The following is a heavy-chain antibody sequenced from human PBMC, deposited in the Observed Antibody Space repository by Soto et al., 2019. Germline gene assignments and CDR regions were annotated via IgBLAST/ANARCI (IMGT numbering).Heavy chain of an antibody. CDR3: ARVPSPFDFYYATDV. CDR2: IFSSGTT. V-gene: IGHV4-30-4*02. Sequence: PTETLSLTRSVSWDSIGSGNTYWSWIRQAPGKGLEWIGYIFSSGTTYYNQSLKSRLTMSLDTPQNQFSLKLNSVTAADTAVYFCARVPSPFDFYYATDVWGKGTIGTVSS. D-gene: IGHD3-16*01. CDR1: WDSIGSGNTY. J-gene: IGHJ6*04.